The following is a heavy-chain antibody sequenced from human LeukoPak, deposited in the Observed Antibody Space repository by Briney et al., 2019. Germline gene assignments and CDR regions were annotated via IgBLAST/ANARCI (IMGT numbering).Heavy chain of an antibody. D-gene: IGHD5-12*01. V-gene: IGHV1-69*01. Sequence: SVKVSCKASGGTFSSYAISWVRQAPGQGLEWMGGIIPIFGTANYAQKFQGRVTITADESTSTAYMELSSLRSEDTAVYYCARGRGPDIVEAAYYFDYWGQGTLVTVSS. CDR1: GGTFSSYA. J-gene: IGHJ4*02. CDR3: ARGRGPDIVEAAYYFDY. CDR2: IIPIFGTA.